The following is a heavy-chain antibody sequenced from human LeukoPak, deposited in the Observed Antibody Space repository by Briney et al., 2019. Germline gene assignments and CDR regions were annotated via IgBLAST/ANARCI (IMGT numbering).Heavy chain of an antibody. CDR3: AKDLILVQPAAYDY. CDR2: LSASGGST. D-gene: IGHD2-2*01. V-gene: IGHV3-23*01. Sequence: GGSLRLSCAASGSFSSYIMTWVRQAPGRGLEWVLTLSASGGSTYYADSVKGRFTISRDNSKNTLYLQMSSLRAEDTAVYLCAKDLILVQPAAYDYWGQGTLVTVSS. J-gene: IGHJ4*02. CDR1: GSFSSYI.